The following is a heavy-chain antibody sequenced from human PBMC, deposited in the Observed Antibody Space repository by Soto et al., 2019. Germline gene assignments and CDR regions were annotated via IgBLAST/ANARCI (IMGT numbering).Heavy chain of an antibody. CDR1: GGTFRTYA. CDR3: SRDRRAYNTIDETYFYGMDV. Sequence: QVQLVQSGPEVRKPGSSVKVSCKASGGTFRTYAVSWARRSPGHGLEWLGGIIPAHDTPNYAPRFEGRVTITADESTNTAYMEMNSLTADDTAVYYCSRDRRAYNTIDETYFYGMDVWGQGTTVTVSS. J-gene: IGHJ6*02. D-gene: IGHD3-9*01. V-gene: IGHV1-69*01. CDR2: IIPAHDTP.